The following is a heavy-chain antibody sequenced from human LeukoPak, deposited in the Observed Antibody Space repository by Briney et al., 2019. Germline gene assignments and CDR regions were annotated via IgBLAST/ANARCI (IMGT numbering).Heavy chain of an antibody. J-gene: IGHJ3*02. Sequence: PGGSLRLSCAASGFSFSSSWMLWVRQTPGKGLVWLLRISPDGSSTSYADSVKGRFTVSRDIARNTLSLQMNSLRAEDSAVYYCARLQGITPQPMTEGFDIWGQGTMVTVSS. CDR2: ISPDGSST. D-gene: IGHD3-16*01. V-gene: IGHV3-74*01. CDR3: ARLQGITPQPMTEGFDI. CDR1: GFSFSSSW.